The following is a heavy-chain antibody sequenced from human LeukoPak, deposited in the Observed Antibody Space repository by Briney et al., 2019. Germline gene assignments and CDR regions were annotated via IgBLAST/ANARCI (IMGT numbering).Heavy chain of an antibody. CDR2: ISSSSSYI. Sequence: GGSLRLSCSASGFTFSSYSMNWVRQAPGMGLEWVSSISSSSSYIYYADSVKGRFTISRDNAKNSLYLQMNSLRAEDTAVYYCARDGRYCSSTSCYSWWGQGTLVTVSS. CDR1: GFTFSSYS. CDR3: ARDGRYCSSTSCYSW. V-gene: IGHV3-21*01. D-gene: IGHD2-2*01. J-gene: IGHJ4*02.